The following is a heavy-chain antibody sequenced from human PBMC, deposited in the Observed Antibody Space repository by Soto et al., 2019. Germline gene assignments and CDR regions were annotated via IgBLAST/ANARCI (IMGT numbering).Heavy chain of an antibody. CDR3: ARVSRIAAAGTNFHY. D-gene: IGHD6-13*01. CDR1: GYSISSGYY. Sequence: SETLSLTCAVSGYSISSGYYWGWIRQPPGKGLEWIGSIYNSGSTYYKPSLKSRVTISVDTSKNKFSLKLSSATAADTAVYYCARVSRIAAAGTNFHYWGQGTFVTVS. CDR2: IYNSGST. J-gene: IGHJ4*02. V-gene: IGHV4-38-2*01.